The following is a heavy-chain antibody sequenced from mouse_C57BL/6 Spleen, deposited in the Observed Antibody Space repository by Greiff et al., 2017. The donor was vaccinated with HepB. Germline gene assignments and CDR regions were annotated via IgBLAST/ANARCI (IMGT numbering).Heavy chain of an antibody. D-gene: IGHD2-4*01. Sequence: EVKLVESGGGLVKPGGSLKLSCAASGFTFSDYGMHWVRQAPEKGLEWVAYISSGSSTIYYADTVKGRFTISRDNAKNTLFLQMTSLGSEDTAMYYWASVHYYDYDEGFAYWGQGTLVTVSA. V-gene: IGHV5-17*01. J-gene: IGHJ3*01. CDR2: ISSGSSTI. CDR1: GFTFSDYG. CDR3: ASVHYYDYDEGFAY.